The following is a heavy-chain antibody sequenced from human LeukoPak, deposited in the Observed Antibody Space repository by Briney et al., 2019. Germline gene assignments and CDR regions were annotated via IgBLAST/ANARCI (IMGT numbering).Heavy chain of an antibody. V-gene: IGHV3-23*01. CDR2: ISGSGGST. J-gene: IGHJ4*02. D-gene: IGHD6-13*01. CDR1: GFTFSSYA. Sequence: GGSLRLSCAASGFTFSSYAMSWVRQAPGKGLEWVSAISGSGGSTYYADSVKGQFTISRDNSKNTLHLQMNSLRAEDTAVYYCAKDRIAAAGVFDYWGQGTLVTVSS. CDR3: AKDRIAAAGVFDY.